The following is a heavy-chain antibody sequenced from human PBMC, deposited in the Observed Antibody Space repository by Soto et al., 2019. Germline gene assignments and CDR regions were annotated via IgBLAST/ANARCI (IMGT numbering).Heavy chain of an antibody. D-gene: IGHD3-3*01. Sequence: PGGSLRLSCAASGFTFSSYAMSWVRQAPGKGLEWVSAISGSGGSTYYADSVKGRVTISRYNSKNSMYLGMNSLRDEDTAVYYCASHYDMWSGYLSPVDYWGQGTLVTVSS. V-gene: IGHV3-23*01. CDR3: ASHYDMWSGYLSPVDY. CDR2: ISGSGGST. CDR1: GFTFSSYA. J-gene: IGHJ4*02.